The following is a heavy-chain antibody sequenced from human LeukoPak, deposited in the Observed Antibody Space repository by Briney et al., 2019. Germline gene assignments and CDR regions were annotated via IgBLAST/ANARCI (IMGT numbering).Heavy chain of an antibody. Sequence: GGSLRLSCAASGFTFSSYSMNWVRQAPGKGLEWVSSISSSSSYIYYADSVKGRFTISRDNAKNTLYLQMNSLRAEDTAVYYCARANYDFDAFDIWGQGTMVTVSS. CDR2: ISSSSSYI. CDR3: ARANYDFDAFDI. D-gene: IGHD3-22*01. J-gene: IGHJ3*02. V-gene: IGHV3-21*01. CDR1: GFTFSSYS.